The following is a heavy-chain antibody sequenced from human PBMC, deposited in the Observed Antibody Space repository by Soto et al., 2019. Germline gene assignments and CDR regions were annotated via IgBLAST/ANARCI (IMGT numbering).Heavy chain of an antibody. V-gene: IGHV3-23*01. J-gene: IGHJ4*02. CDR1: GFSFDNYA. D-gene: IGHD3-16*01. Sequence: EVQLLESGGHLVQPGGSLRLSCVASGFSFDNYAMSWVRQAPGKGLEWVSAIKSDGSSTYYAASVKDRFIISRDNSKNTLYLQLNSLRAEDTAVYYCAQLGLMTFSHKHYFNHWGRGTLVTVSS. CDR3: AQLGLMTFSHKHYFNH. CDR2: IKSDGSST.